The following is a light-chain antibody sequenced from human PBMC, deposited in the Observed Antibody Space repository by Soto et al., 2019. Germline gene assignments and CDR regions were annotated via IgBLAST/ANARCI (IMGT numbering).Light chain of an antibody. CDR1: QSVSSGY. V-gene: IGKV3-20*01. Sequence: EIVLTQSPGTLSLSPGERATLSCRAGQSVSSGYLAWYQQRPGQAPRLLFYSASSRATGIPDRFRGSGSETDFTLTISRLEPEDFAVYVCQQYHSSPYTFGQRTKLEI. CDR2: SAS. J-gene: IGKJ2*01. CDR3: QQYHSSPYT.